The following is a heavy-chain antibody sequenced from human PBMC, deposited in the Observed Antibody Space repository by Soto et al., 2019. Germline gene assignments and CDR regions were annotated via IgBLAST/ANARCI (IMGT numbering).Heavy chain of an antibody. J-gene: IGHJ3*02. CDR1: GGSISSSSYY. Sequence: PSETLSLTCTVSGGSISSSSYYWGWIRQPPGKGLEWIGSIYYSGSTYYNPSLKSRVTISVDTSKNQFSLKLSSVTAADTAVYYFAGHPRGPDALDISGQRTTVLVSS. D-gene: IGHD3-10*01. V-gene: IGHV4-39*01. CDR3: AGHPRGPDALDI. CDR2: IYYSGST.